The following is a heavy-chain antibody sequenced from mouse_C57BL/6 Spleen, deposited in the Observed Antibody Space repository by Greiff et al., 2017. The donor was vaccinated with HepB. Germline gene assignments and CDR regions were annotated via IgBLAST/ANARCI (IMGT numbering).Heavy chain of an antibody. Sequence: VQLVESGPELVKPGASVKISCKASGYAFSSSWMNWVKQRPGKGLEWIGRIYPGDGDTNYNGKFKGKATLTADKSSSTAYMQLSSLTSEDSAVYVCARWGNYGNDEGETFDYWGQGTTLTVSS. D-gene: IGHD2-2*01. CDR1: GYAFSSSW. V-gene: IGHV1-82*01. J-gene: IGHJ2*01. CDR3: ARWGNYGNDEGETFDY. CDR2: IYPGDGDT.